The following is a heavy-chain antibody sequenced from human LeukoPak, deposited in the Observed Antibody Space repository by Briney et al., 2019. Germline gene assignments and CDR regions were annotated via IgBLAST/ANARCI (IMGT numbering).Heavy chain of an antibody. CDR2: IYYSGST. Sequence: SETLSLTCIVSGGSISSYYWSWIGQPPGKGLEWIGYIYYSGSTTYNPSLKSRVTISVDTSKNQFSLRLSSVTAADTAVYYCARDVRGFGELYAFDVWGQGTMVTVSS. J-gene: IGHJ3*01. CDR1: GGSISSYY. V-gene: IGHV4-59*01. D-gene: IGHD3-10*01. CDR3: ARDVRGFGELYAFDV.